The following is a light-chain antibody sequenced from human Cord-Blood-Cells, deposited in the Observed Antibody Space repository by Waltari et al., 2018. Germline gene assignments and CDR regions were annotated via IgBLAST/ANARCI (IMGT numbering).Light chain of an antibody. CDR3: CSYAGSSTFV. CDR2: EGS. Sequence: QSALTQPASVSGSPGQSITISCTGTSSDVGSYNLFSWYQQHPGKAPKRMIYEGSKRPAGVSNRFSGSKSGNTASLTISGLQAEDEADYYCCSYAGSSTFVFGGGTKLTVL. J-gene: IGLJ3*02. V-gene: IGLV2-23*03. CDR1: SSDVGSYNL.